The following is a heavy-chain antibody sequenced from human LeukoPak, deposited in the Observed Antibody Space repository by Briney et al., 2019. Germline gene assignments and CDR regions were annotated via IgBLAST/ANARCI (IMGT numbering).Heavy chain of an antibody. V-gene: IGHV3-23*01. CDR3: AKDSSGWYGKWDSFDY. CDR2: ISGSGGST. D-gene: IGHD6-19*01. J-gene: IGHJ4*02. Sequence: PGGSLRLSCAASGFTFSSYAMSWVRQAPGKGLEWVSAISGSGGSTYYADSVKGRFTISRDNSKNTLYLQMNSLRAEDTAVYYCAKDSSGWYGKWDSFDYWGQGTLVTVSS. CDR1: GFTFSSYA.